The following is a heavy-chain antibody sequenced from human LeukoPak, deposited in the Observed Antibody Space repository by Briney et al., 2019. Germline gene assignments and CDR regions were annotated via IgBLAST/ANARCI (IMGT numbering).Heavy chain of an antibody. V-gene: IGHV3-23*01. CDR2: ISASGGST. CDR1: GFTFSSSA. D-gene: IGHD3-3*01. Sequence: GGSLRLSCAASGFTFSSSAMSWVRQVPGKGLEWVSGISASGGSTYYADSVKGRFTISRDNSKNTLYLQMNSLRAEDTAVYYCAKSSRPGLFAEDYYYYYGMDVWGQGTTVTVSS. CDR3: AKSSRPGLFAEDYYYYYGMDV. J-gene: IGHJ6*02.